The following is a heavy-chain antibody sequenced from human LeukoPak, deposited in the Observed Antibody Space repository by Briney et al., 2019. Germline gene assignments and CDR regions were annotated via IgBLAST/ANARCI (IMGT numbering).Heavy chain of an antibody. CDR3: ARLNIAGGFDY. V-gene: IGHV4-34*01. CDR2: INHSGRT. D-gene: IGHD5-12*01. Sequence: SETLSLTCAVYGGSFSGYYWSWIRQPPGKGLEWIGEINHSGRTFYNPSLKSRVTILVDTSKNQFSLRLSSVTAADTAMYYCARLNIAGGFDYWGQGTPVTVSS. J-gene: IGHJ4*02. CDR1: GGSFSGYY.